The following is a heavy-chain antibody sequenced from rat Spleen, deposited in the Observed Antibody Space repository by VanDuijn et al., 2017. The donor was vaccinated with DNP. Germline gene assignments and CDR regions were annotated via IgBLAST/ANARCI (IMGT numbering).Heavy chain of an antibody. D-gene: IGHD1-6*01. CDR2: ISTSGGST. CDR1: GFTFSNYD. CDR3: ARRGYYGSYGYCDF. V-gene: IGHV5-25*01. J-gene: IGHJ1*01. Sequence: EVQLVESGGGLVQPGRSLKLSCAASGFTFSNYDMAWVRQAPTKGLEWVASISTSGGSTYYRDSVKGRFTVSRDNAKSTLYLQLDSLRSEDTATDYCARRGYYGSYGYCDFWGPVTMVTVSS.